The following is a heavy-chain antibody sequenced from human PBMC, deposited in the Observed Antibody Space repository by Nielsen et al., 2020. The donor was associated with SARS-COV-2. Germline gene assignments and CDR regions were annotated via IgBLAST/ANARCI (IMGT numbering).Heavy chain of an antibody. J-gene: IGHJ6*02. CDR1: GFTFSDYY. D-gene: IGHD7-27*01. CDR3: ARDNWGRMDV. CDR2: ITSSSTYT. Sequence: GESLKISCVGSGFTFSDYYMSWVRQAPGKGLEWVSYITSSSTYTNYADSVKGRFTISRDNAKNSLSLQMHSLRAEDTAVYYCARDNWGRMDVWGQGTTVTVSS. V-gene: IGHV3-11*05.